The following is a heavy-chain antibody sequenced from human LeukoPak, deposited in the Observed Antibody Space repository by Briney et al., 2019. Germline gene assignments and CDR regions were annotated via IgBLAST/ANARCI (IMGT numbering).Heavy chain of an antibody. CDR1: GGFISSYY. V-gene: IGHV4-59*08. CDR2: IYYSGST. Sequence: SETLSLTCTVSGGFISSYYWSWIRQPPGKGLEWIGYIYYSGSTNYNPSLKSRVTISVDTSKNQFSLKLSSVTAADTAVYYCARHASSWYAHRYGMDVWGQGTTVTVSS. CDR3: ARHASSWYAHRYGMDV. J-gene: IGHJ6*02. D-gene: IGHD6-13*01.